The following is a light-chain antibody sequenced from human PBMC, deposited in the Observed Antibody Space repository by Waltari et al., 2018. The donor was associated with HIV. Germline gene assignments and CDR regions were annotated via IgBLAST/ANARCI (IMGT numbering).Light chain of an antibody. CDR3: AAWDDSLNALV. Sequence: QSVLTQPPSASGTPGQRVTISCSGSSSNIVSNTVNWYQQLPGTAPKLLIYSNNQRPSGVPDRFSGSKSGTSASLAISGLQSEDEADYYCAAWDDSLNALVFGGGTKLTVL. J-gene: IGLJ3*02. CDR1: SSNIVSNT. V-gene: IGLV1-44*01. CDR2: SNN.